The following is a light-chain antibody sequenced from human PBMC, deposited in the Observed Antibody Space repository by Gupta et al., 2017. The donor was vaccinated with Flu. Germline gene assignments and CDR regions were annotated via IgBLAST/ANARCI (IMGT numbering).Light chain of an antibody. V-gene: IGLV1-40*01. J-gene: IGLJ1*01. CDR2: RNN. CDR1: SSNIGAGYD. Sequence: QSVLTQPPSVSGAPGQRVTISCTGSSSNIGAGYDVHWYQQLPGTAPKLLIFRNNNRPSGVPDRFSGSKSDTSASLAITELQAEDEADYYCQSYDSSLSAYVFGAGTKVTVL. CDR3: QSYDSSLSAYV.